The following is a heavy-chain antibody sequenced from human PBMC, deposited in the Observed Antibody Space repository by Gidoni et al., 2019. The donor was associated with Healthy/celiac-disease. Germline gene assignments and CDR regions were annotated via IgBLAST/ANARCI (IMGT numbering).Heavy chain of an antibody. J-gene: IGHJ4*02. V-gene: IGHV3-30*18. Sequence: QVQLLESGGGVVQPGGSLRLSCAASGFTFSGYGMHWVRQAPGKGLEWVAVISYDGSNKYYADSVKGRFTIARDNSKNTLYLQMNSLRAEDTAVYYCAKGAGYSYGYEAFFVDWGQGTLVTVSS. CDR3: AKGAGYSYGYEAFFVD. D-gene: IGHD5-18*01. CDR2: ISYDGSNK. CDR1: GFTFSGYG.